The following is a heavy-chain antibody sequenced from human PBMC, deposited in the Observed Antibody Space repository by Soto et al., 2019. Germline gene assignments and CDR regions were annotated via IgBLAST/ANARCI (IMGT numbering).Heavy chain of an antibody. Sequence: QVHLVQSGAEVKKHGASVKVSCKGSGYTFTSYGITWVRQAPGQGLEGMGWISAHNGNTDYAQKLQGRVTVTRDTSTITAYMALRSLRSDDTAVYYCARGRYGDYWGQGALVTVSS. V-gene: IGHV1-18*01. CDR1: GYTFTSYG. D-gene: IGHD1-1*01. J-gene: IGHJ4*02. CDR2: ISAHNGNT. CDR3: ARGRYGDY.